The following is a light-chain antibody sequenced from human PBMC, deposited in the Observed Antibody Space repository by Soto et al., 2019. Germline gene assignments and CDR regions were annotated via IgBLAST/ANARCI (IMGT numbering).Light chain of an antibody. J-gene: IGKJ2*01. CDR2: AAS. CDR1: QSVNSD. CDR3: QQYNDWRQYT. V-gene: IGKV3-15*01. Sequence: EVILTQSPVILSVSPGERATLSCRASQSVNSDLAWYQHKPGQSPRLLIYAASTRTTGVPARFSGSGSGTEFTLTISGLQSDDFAVYYSQQYNDWRQYTFGQGTRLEV.